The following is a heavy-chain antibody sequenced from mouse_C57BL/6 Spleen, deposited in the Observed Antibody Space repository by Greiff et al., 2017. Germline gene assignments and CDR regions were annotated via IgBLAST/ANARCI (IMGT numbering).Heavy chain of an antibody. V-gene: IGHV1-15*01. J-gene: IGHJ3*01. Sequence: QVQLKESGAELVRPGASVTLSCKASGYTFTDYEMHWVKQTPVHGLEWIGAIDPETGGTAYNQKFKGKAILTADKSSSTAYMELRSLTSEDSAVYYCTRDYDKFFAYWGQGTLVTVSA. CDR3: TRDYDKFFAY. D-gene: IGHD2-4*01. CDR1: GYTFTDYE. CDR2: IDPETGGT.